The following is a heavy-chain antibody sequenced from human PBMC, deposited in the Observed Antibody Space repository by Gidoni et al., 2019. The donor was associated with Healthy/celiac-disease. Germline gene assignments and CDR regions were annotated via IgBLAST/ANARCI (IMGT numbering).Heavy chain of an antibody. D-gene: IGHD4-4*01. Sequence: QVQLVQSGAEVKKPGSSVKVSCKASGGTFSSYAISWVRQAPGPGLEWMGGVIPIFGNATYAPKFQGRVTITADKSTSTAYMELSSLRSEDTAVYYCARERKLATITDYYYYYGMDVWGQGTTVTVSS. J-gene: IGHJ6*02. V-gene: IGHV1-69*06. CDR1: GGTFSSYA. CDR3: ARERKLATITDYYYYYGMDV. CDR2: VIPIFGNA.